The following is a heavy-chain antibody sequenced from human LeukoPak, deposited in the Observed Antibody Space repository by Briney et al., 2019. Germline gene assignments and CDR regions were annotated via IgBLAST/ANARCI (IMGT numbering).Heavy chain of an antibody. D-gene: IGHD3-3*01. CDR1: GYTFTSYD. CDR2: MNPNSGNT. Sequence: ASVKVSCKASGYTFTSYDINWVRQATGQGLEWMGWMNPNSGNTGYAQKFQGRVTITRNTSISTAYMELSSLRSEDTAVYSCARGVYYDFWSGYLSFRYYYYMDVWGKGTTVTVSS. J-gene: IGHJ6*03. CDR3: ARGVYYDFWSGYLSFRYYYYMDV. V-gene: IGHV1-8*03.